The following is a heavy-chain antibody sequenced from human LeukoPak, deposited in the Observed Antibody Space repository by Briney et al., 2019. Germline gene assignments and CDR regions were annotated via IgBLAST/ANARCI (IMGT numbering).Heavy chain of an antibody. D-gene: IGHD3-22*01. V-gene: IGHV3-7*03. Sequence: GGSLRLSCTASGITFSSYWMSWVRQAPGKGLEWVANIKKDGSEKFYVDSVKGRFSISRDNAKNSLYLQMDSLRAEDTAVYYCAKDGGNYYDSSRYKGGYFDYWGQGTLVTVSS. CDR2: IKKDGSEK. J-gene: IGHJ4*02. CDR3: AKDGGNYYDSSRYKGGYFDY. CDR1: GITFSSYW.